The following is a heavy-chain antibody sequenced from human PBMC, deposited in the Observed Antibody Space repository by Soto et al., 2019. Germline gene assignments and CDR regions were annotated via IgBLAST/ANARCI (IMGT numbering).Heavy chain of an antibody. V-gene: IGHV4-34*01. CDR1: GESFSGYY. CDR3: SRRVGRKKNTGNDY. CDR2: INHSGST. Sequence: SETLSLTCAVYGESFSGYYWSWIRQPPGEGLEWIGEINHSGSTNYNPSLKSRVTISVDTSKNQFSLKLSSVTAADTAVYFCSRRVGRKKNTGNDYWGQGTLVTVSS. J-gene: IGHJ4*02. D-gene: IGHD1-26*01.